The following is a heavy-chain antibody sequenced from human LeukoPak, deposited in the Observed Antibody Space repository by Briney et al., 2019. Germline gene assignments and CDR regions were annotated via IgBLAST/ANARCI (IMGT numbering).Heavy chain of an antibody. J-gene: IGHJ4*02. V-gene: IGHV3-21*04. CDR1: GFTFGAYT. CDR3: AKDRRQWLPSALDY. CDR2: IFSRSESI. D-gene: IGHD6-19*01. Sequence: KLWGSLRLSCAASGFTFGAYTINWVRQAPGKGLEWVSCIFSRSESILYADSVKGRFTISRDNAKNSLYLQMNSLRAEDTAVYYCAKDRRQWLPSALDYWGQGTLVTVSS.